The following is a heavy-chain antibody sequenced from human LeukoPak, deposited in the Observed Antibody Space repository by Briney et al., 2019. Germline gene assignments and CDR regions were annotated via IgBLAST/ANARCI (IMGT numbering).Heavy chain of an antibody. V-gene: IGHV3-23*01. CDR3: AKKAHYDAYAKYFDY. J-gene: IGHJ4*02. CDR1: GFTFSNYA. Sequence: PGGSLRLSCAASGFTFSNYAMTWVRQAPGKGLEWVSILSDSGVYTYYADSVKGRFTISRDNSNNMLYLQMNSLRAEDTAVYYFAKKAHYDAYAKYFDYWGQGTLVTVSS. D-gene: IGHD4-17*01. CDR2: LSDSGVYT.